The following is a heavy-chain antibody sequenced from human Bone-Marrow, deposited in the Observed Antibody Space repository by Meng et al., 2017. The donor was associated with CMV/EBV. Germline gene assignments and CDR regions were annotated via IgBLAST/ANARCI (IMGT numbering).Heavy chain of an antibody. CDR3: ARGPLGYSSSPYYYGMDV. CDR2: ISYDGSNK. Sequence: GGSLRLSCAASGFTFSSYAMHWVRQAPGKGLEWVAVISYDGSNKYYADSVKGRFTISRDNSKNTLYLQMNSLRAEDTAVYYCARGPLGYSSSPYYYGMDVWGQGTTVTFSS. CDR1: GFTFSSYA. V-gene: IGHV3-30*04. D-gene: IGHD6-6*01. J-gene: IGHJ6*02.